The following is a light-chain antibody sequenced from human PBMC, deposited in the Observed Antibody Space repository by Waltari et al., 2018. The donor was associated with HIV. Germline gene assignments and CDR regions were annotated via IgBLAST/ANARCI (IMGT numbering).Light chain of an antibody. CDR3: QSYDTSLTDII. V-gene: IGLV1-40*01. J-gene: IGLJ2*01. Sequence: QSVLTQPPSVSGAPGQRVTISCTKSSSNVEAAYDVHWFQQVPGTAPKLLLCGNANRPSGGPYRFSGSRSGTSASLAITGLQAEDEADYYCQSYDTSLTDIIFGGGTKLTVL. CDR2: GNA. CDR1: SSNVEAAYD.